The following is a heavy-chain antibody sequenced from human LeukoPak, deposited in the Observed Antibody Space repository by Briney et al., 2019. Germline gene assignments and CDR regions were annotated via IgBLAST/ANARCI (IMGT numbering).Heavy chain of an antibody. CDR1: GYTFTSYG. D-gene: IGHD6-13*01. CDR3: AGDDLSDGIAAAGENWFDP. V-gene: IGHV1-18*04. J-gene: IGHJ5*02. Sequence: ASVKVSCKAPGYTFTSYGISWVRQAPGQGLEWMGWISAYNGNTNYAQKLQGRVTMTTDTSTSTAYMELRSLRSDDTAVYYCAGDDLSDGIAAAGENWFDPWGQGTLVTVSS. CDR2: ISAYNGNT.